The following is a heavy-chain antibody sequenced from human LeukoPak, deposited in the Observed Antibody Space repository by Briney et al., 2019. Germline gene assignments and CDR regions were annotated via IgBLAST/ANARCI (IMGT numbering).Heavy chain of an antibody. CDR2: IYYNGNT. CDR3: ARASSRGYSGYDPWD. V-gene: IGHV4-30-4*01. Sequence: SETLSLTCTVSDGSINNGDYYWIWIRQPPGNGLEWIGSIYYNGNTYYSPSLKSRITMSLDRSKNQFSLRLNSVTAADTAVYYCARASSRGYSGYDPWDWGQGSLVTVSS. CDR1: DGSINNGDYY. J-gene: IGHJ4*02. D-gene: IGHD5-12*01.